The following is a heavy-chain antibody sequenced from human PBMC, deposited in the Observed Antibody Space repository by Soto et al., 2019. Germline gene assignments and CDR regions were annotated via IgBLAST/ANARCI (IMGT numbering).Heavy chain of an antibody. J-gene: IGHJ3*01. V-gene: IGHV4-4*02. CDR3: ARGFSTGWGAFDV. Sequence: QVQLQESGPGLVKPSGTLSLTCVVSGGSISSSNWWTWVRQPPEKGLEWIGEIYHSGSTKYGPSLWSRVTMSVDKSKNQFSLKLSSVTAADTAVYYCARGFSTGWGAFDVWGQGTMVTVSS. CDR1: GGSISSSNW. D-gene: IGHD6-19*01. CDR2: IYHSGST.